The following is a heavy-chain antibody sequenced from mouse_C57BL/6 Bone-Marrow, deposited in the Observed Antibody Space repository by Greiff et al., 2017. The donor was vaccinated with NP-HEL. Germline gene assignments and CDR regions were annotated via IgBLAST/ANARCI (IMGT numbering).Heavy chain of an antibody. V-gene: IGHV5-6*01. D-gene: IGHD1-1*01. J-gene: IGHJ1*03. CDR2: ISSGGSYT. CDR1: GFTFSSYG. Sequence: EVNVVESGGDLVKPGGSLKLSCAASGFTFSSYGMSWVRQTPDKRLEWVATISSGGSYTYYPDSVKGRFTISRANAKNTLYLQMSSLKSEDTAMYYCARHGGITTVVAPDVWGTGTTVTVSS. CDR3: ARHGGITTVVAPDV.